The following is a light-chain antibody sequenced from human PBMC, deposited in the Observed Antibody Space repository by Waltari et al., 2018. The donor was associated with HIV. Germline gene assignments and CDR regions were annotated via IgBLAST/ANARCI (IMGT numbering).Light chain of an antibody. CDR3: QQYGSSSWT. J-gene: IGKJ1*01. CDR1: QSVRNSY. V-gene: IGKV3-20*01. CDR2: GAS. Sequence: ENVLTQSPGTLSLSPGERAILSCRASQSVRNSYLARYQQNPGQAPRLLIYGASSRATGIPDRFSGSGSGTDFTLTISRLEPEDFAVYYCQQYGSSSWTFGQGTKVEIK.